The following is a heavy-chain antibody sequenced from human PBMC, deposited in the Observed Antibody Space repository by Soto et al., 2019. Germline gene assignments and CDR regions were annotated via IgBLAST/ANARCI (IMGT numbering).Heavy chain of an antibody. CDR1: GFAFVDHG. CDR2: IRSRRYGAAA. CDR3: TRASLRCSSGSCYSADS. Sequence: GGSLRLSCTTSGFAFVDHGMSWVRQAPGKGLEGLGFIRSRRYGAAAECAASVKGRFSVSREDSRSIAYLQMNNLQTEDTGVYYCTRASLRCSSGSCYSADSWGRGTLVTVSS. V-gene: IGHV3-49*04. J-gene: IGHJ4*02. D-gene: IGHD2-15*01.